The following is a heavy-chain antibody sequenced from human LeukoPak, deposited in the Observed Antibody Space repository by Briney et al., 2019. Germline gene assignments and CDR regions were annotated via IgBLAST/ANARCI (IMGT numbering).Heavy chain of an antibody. V-gene: IGHV4-34*01. D-gene: IGHD5-18*01. CDR1: GGSFSGYY. Sequence: TSETLSLTCAVYGGSFSGYYWSWIRQPPGKGLEWIGEINHSGSTNYNPSLKSRVSISVDTSKNQFSLKLSSVAAADTAVYYCARHPSRYSYGSGFDYWGQGTLVTVSS. CDR3: ARHPSRYSYGSGFDY. CDR2: INHSGST. J-gene: IGHJ4*02.